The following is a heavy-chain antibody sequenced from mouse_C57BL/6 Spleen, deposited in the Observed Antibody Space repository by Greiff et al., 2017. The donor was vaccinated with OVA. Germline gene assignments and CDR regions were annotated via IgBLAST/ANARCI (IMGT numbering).Heavy chain of an antibody. CDR2: IWSGGST. J-gene: IGHJ2*01. CDR3: ARNYYGSLHYFDY. V-gene: IGHV2-2*01. Sequence: VQGVESGPGLVQPSQSLSITCTVSGFSLTSYGVHWVRQSPGKGLEWLGVIWSGGSTDYNAAFISRLSISKDNSKSQVFFKMNSLQADDTAIYYCARNYYGSLHYFDYWGQGTTLTVSS. D-gene: IGHD1-1*01. CDR1: GFSLTSYG.